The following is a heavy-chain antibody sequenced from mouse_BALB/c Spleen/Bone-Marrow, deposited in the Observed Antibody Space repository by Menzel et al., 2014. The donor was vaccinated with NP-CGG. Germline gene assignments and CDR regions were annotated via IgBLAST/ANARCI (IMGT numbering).Heavy chain of an antibody. CDR3: AEEGDSPFAY. J-gene: IGHJ3*01. V-gene: IGHV1S81*02. Sequence: QVQLQQSGAELVKPGASVKLSCKASGYTFTSYYMYWVKQRPGQGLEWIGEINPSNGGTNFNGKFKSKATLTVDKSSSTTYMRLSSLTSEDSAVYYCAEEGDSPFAYWGQGTLVTVSA. CDR1: GYTFTSYY. D-gene: IGHD2-13*01. CDR2: INPSNGGT.